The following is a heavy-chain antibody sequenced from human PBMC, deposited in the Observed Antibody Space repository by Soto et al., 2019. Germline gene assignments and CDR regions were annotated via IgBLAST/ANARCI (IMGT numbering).Heavy chain of an antibody. CDR1: GFTISDYA. J-gene: IGHJ4*02. V-gene: IGHV3-30*18. D-gene: IGHD6-19*01. CDR3: AKGGRQWLLTSDFNY. Sequence: VQLGESGGGVVQPGRSLRLSCAASGFTISDYAMHWVRQAPGKGLEWVAVVSHDGRNTHYADSVKGRFTISRDSSKNTVSLEMTSLRAEDTAVYYCAKGGRQWLLTSDFNYWGQGALVTVSS. CDR2: VSHDGRNT.